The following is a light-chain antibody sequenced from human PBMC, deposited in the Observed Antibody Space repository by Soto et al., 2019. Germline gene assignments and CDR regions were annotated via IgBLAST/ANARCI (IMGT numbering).Light chain of an antibody. CDR2: IAS. J-gene: IGKJ5*01. CDR1: QSISTY. CDR3: HQSYSSPDT. V-gene: IGKV1-39*01. Sequence: DIRLTQSPSSLSASVGDSVTITWRASQSISTYLNWYQQRGGEAPKVLIYIASTLQTGVPARFSGSGSGKEFTLTISSLQPEDFATYYCHQSYSSPDTFGQGTRLEIK.